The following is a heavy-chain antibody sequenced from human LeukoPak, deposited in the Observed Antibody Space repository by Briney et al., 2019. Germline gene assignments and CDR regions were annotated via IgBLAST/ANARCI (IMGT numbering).Heavy chain of an antibody. CDR3: ARDFPNYDFWSGYF. J-gene: IGHJ4*02. V-gene: IGHV4-59*01. D-gene: IGHD3-3*01. CDR2: IYYSGST. CDR1: GGSISSYY. Sequence: PSETLSLTCTVSGGSISSYYWSWIRQPPGKGLEWIGYIYYSGSTNYNPSLKSRVTISVDTSKNQFSLKLSSVSAADTAVYYCARDFPNYDFWSGYFWGQGTLVTVSS.